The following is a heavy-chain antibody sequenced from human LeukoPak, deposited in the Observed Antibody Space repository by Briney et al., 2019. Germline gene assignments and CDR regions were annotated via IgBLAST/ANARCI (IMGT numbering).Heavy chain of an antibody. V-gene: IGHV3-64D*06. CDR1: GFTFTGYA. J-gene: IGHJ4*02. Sequence: PGGSLRLSCSASGFTFTGYAMHWVRQAPGKGLEHVSGISSDGGSTYYADSVKGRFTISRDDSKNTLYLQMSSLRAEDTAVYYCVKDEGNYDTSGYRGLAYWGQGTLVTVSS. CDR3: VKDEGNYDTSGYRGLAY. CDR2: ISSDGGST. D-gene: IGHD3-22*01.